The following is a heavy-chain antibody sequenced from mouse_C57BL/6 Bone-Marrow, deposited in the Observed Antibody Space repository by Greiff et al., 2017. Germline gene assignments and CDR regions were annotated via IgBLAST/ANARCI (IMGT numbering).Heavy chain of an antibody. Sequence: EVHLVESGGGLVQPGGSLKLSCAASGFTFSDYYMYWVSQTPEKRLEWVAYISNGGGSTYYPDTVKGRFTISRDKAKNTLYLLMRRLKSNDTAMCYCARRVDYWGQGTSVTVSS. J-gene: IGHJ4*01. CDR1: GFTFSDYY. V-gene: IGHV5-12*01. CDR2: ISNGGGST. CDR3: ARRVDY.